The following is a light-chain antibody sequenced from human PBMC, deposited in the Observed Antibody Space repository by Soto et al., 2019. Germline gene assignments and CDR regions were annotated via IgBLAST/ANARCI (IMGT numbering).Light chain of an antibody. CDR1: SSDVGGCKF. CDR2: EVS. CDR3: SSCAGSDNPYV. J-gene: IGLJ1*01. V-gene: IGLV2-8*01. Sequence: QSALTQPPSASGSPGQSVTISCTGTSSDVGGCKFVSWYQQYPGKAPKLIIYEVSKWPSGVPDRFSGSKSGNTASLTVSGLQADDEADYYCSSCAGSDNPYVFGTGTKLTVL.